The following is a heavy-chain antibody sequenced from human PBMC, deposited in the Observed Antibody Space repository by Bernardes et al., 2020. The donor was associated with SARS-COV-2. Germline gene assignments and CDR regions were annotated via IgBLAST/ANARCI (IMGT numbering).Heavy chain of an antibody. CDR2: INPNTGGT. CDR1: GYTFTDYF. D-gene: IGHD2-21*02. V-gene: IGHV1-2*02. CDR3: ARTRTTISTTGIPVDY. Sequence: ASVKVSCMASGYTFTDYFIHWVRQAPGQRLEWMGWINPNTGGTNYVQKFQGRVTMTRDTSITTAYMELSWLGTDDTAIYYCARTRTTISTTGIPVDYWGQGTLVTVS. J-gene: IGHJ4*02.